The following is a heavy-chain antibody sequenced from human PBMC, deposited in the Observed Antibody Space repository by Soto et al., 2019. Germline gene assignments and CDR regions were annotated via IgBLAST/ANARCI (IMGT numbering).Heavy chain of an antibody. Sequence: ASVKVSCKASGYTFTSYAMHWVRQAPGQRLEWMGWINAGNGNTKYSQKFQGRVTITRDTSASTAYMELSSLRSEDTSVYYCAIELRTSGYSYGYPTYYYYGMDVWGQGTTVTVSS. CDR2: INAGNGNT. CDR1: GYTFTSYA. J-gene: IGHJ6*02. V-gene: IGHV1-3*01. CDR3: AIELRTSGYSYGYPTYYYYGMDV. D-gene: IGHD5-18*01.